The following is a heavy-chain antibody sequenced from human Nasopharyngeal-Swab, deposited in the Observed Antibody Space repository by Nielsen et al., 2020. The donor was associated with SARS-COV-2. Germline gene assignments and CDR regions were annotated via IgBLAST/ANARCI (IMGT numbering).Heavy chain of an antibody. D-gene: IGHD2-21*01. CDR2: INTITGNP. J-gene: IGHJ6*02. Sequence: SVNDSFMSTVYTYAAYLINWVRQAPGQGLDWMGWINTITGNPTYVQAFTGRFVFSFDTSVRTTYLEISDLKAEDTAVYYCAREYQLLTHQYGMDVWGQGTTVVVSS. CDR1: VYTYAAYL. V-gene: IGHV7-4-1*02. CDR3: AREYQLLTHQYGMDV.